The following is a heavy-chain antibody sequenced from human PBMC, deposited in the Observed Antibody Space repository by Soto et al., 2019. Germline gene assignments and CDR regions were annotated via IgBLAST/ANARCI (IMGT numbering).Heavy chain of an antibody. V-gene: IGHV3-30-3*01. CDR3: ARSPRSSPYFDY. Sequence: PGGSLRLSCAASGFTFSSYAMHWVRQAPGKGLEWVAVISYDGSNKYYADSVKGRFTISRDNSINTAYLQWNSLEASDTAFYFCARSPRSSPYFDYWGQGALVTVSS. D-gene: IGHD6-13*01. CDR2: ISYDGSNK. CDR1: GFTFSSYA. J-gene: IGHJ4*02.